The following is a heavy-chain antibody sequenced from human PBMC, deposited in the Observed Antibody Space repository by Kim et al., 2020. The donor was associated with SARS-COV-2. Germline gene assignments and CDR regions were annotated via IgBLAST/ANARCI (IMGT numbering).Heavy chain of an antibody. Sequence: AEPVQGRFIISRENSKNKLYLQMNSLRDEDTAVYYCAKVHYYDSSGYLDYWGQGTLVTVSS. D-gene: IGHD3-22*01. CDR3: AKVHYYDSSGYLDY. J-gene: IGHJ4*02. V-gene: IGHV3-30*02.